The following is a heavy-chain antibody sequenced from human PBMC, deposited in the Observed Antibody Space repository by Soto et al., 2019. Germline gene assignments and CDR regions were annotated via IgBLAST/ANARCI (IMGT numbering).Heavy chain of an antibody. CDR3: ARHSGIRHYYGSSGSADALDI. J-gene: IGHJ3*02. CDR2: SYPGDSDA. V-gene: IGHV5-51*01. CDR1: GYSFSTYW. D-gene: IGHD3-22*01. Sequence: AESLKISCKGSGYSFSTYWLAWVLHMPGKELEWLGISYPGDSDARYSPSFQGQVTMSADKSINTGYLQWSSLKASDTAMYFCARHSGIRHYYGSSGSADALDIWGQGTMVTVSS.